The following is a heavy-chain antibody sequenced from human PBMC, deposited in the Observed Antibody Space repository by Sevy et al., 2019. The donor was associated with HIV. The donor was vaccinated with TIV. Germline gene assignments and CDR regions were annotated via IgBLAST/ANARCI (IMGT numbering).Heavy chain of an antibody. Sequence: GGSLRLSCAASGFTFSNTGMRWVRQAPGKGLELVGRIKSKNDGGTTDYAAPVIGRIPISRDDSKRTLYLRMNSLKIDDTAVYYCTTIGWHGCFDIWGQGTMVTVSS. J-gene: IGHJ3*02. CDR1: GFTFSNTG. CDR3: TTIGWHGCFDI. D-gene: IGHD3-10*01. CDR2: IKSKNDGGTT. V-gene: IGHV3-15*01.